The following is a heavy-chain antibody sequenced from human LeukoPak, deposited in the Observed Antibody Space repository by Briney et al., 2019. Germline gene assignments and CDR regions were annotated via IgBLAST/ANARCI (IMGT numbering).Heavy chain of an antibody. Sequence: SETLSLTCAVYGGSFSGYYWSWIRQPPGKGLEWIGEINHSGSTNYNPSLKSRVTISVDTSKNQFSLKLSSVTAADTAVYYCARRGSVWPHPLWSIGYFDYWGQGTLVTVSS. CDR3: ARRGSVWPHPLWSIGYFDY. V-gene: IGHV4-34*01. J-gene: IGHJ4*02. D-gene: IGHD3-10*01. CDR2: INHSGST. CDR1: GGSFSGYY.